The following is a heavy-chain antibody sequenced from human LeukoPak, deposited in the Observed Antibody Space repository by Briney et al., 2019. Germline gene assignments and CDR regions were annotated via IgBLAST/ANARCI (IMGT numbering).Heavy chain of an antibody. CDR2: INHSGST. CDR1: GGSFSGYY. D-gene: IGHD3-3*01. Sequence: PSETLSLTCAVYGGSFSGYYWSWIRQPPGKGLEWIGEINHSGSTNYNPSLKSRVTISVDTSKNQLSLKLSSVTAADTAVYYCARGRITIPSAVFDYWGQGTLVTVSS. J-gene: IGHJ4*02. V-gene: IGHV4-34*01. CDR3: ARGRITIPSAVFDY.